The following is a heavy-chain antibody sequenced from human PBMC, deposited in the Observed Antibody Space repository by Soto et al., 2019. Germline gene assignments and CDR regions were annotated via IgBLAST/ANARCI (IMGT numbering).Heavy chain of an antibody. CDR3: ARDWYYYGSGREVYYYCMGD. D-gene: IGHD3-10*01. Sequence: ASVKVSCKASGYTFTSYGISWVRQAPGQGLEWMGWISAYNSNTNYAQKLQGRVTMTTDTSTSTAYMELRSLRSDDTAVYYCARDWYYYGSGREVYYYCMGDWGQGTTVTVSS. J-gene: IGHJ6*02. V-gene: IGHV1-18*01. CDR1: GYTFTSYG. CDR2: ISAYNSNT.